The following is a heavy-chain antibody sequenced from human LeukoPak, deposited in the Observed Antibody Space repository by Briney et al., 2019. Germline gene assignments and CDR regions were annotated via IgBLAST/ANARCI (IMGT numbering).Heavy chain of an antibody. CDR3: ARSRGVTPYDY. CDR2: IYYSGST. Sequence: SQTLSLTCAVSGDSISSGGYWWSWIRQHPGKGLEWIGYIYYSGSTYYNPSLKSRVTISVDTSKNQFSLKLSSVTAADTAVYYCARSRGVTPYDYWGQGTLVTVSS. V-gene: IGHV4-31*11. J-gene: IGHJ4*02. CDR1: GDSISSGGYW. D-gene: IGHD2-21*02.